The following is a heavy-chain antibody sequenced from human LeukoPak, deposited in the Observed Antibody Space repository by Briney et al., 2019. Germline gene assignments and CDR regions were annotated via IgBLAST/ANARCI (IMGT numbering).Heavy chain of an antibody. CDR3: ARDGVGATILPGFDY. CDR1: GFTFSSYG. J-gene: IGHJ4*02. D-gene: IGHD1-26*01. Sequence: PGGSLRLSCAASGFTFSSYGMHWVRQAPGKGLELVAVIWYDGSNKYYADSVKGRFTISRDNSKNTLYLQMNSLRAEDTAVYYCARDGVGATILPGFDYWGQGTLVTVSS. V-gene: IGHV3-33*01. CDR2: IWYDGSNK.